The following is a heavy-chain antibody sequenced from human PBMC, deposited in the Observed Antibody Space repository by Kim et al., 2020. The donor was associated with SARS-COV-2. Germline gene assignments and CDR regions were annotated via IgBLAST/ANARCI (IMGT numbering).Heavy chain of an antibody. CDR2: IYYSGST. CDR3: ARVRGTQGFFDY. CDR1: GGSISSYY. V-gene: IGHV4-59*13. Sequence: SETLSLTCTVSGGSISSYYWSWIRQPPGKGLEWIGYIYYSGSTNYNPSLKSRVTISVDTSKNQFSLKLSSVTAADTAVYYCARVRGTQGFFDYWGQGTLVTVSS. J-gene: IGHJ4*02. D-gene: IGHD3-16*01.